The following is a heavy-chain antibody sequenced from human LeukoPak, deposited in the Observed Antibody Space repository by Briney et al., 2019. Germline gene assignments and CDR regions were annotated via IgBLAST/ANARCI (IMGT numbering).Heavy chain of an antibody. CDR2: MHYGGLT. V-gene: IGHV4-59*11. CDR3: ARDQMAAAGTNMDV. D-gene: IGHD6-13*01. J-gene: IGHJ6*03. CDR1: GDSISTHY. Sequence: SETLSLTCTVSGDSISTHYWSWIRQPPGKGLEWIGYMHYGGLTNYNPSLKSRVTISADTSKNQFSLRLSSVTAADTAVYYCARDQMAAAGTNMDVWGKGATVTVSS.